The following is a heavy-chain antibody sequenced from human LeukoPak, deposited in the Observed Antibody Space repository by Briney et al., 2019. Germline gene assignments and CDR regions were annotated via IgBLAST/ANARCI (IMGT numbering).Heavy chain of an antibody. D-gene: IGHD4/OR15-4a*01. V-gene: IGHV3-74*01. CDR3: ARDRRLWNMDV. J-gene: IGHJ6*03. CDR2: INSDGSTT. Sequence: GGSLRLSCAASGLTFSSYWMHWVRQAPGKGLVWVSRINSDGSTTTYADSVKGRFTISRDNAKNTLYLQMNSLRAEHTAVYYCARDRRLWNMDVWGTGTTVTVSS. CDR1: GLTFSSYW.